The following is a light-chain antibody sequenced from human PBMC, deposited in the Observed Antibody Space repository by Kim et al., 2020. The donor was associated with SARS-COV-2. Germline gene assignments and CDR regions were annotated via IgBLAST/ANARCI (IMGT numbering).Light chain of an antibody. CDR1: QSVSSSY. J-gene: IGKJ2*01. CDR3: QQYGSSPLYT. CDR2: GAS. Sequence: SPGERASLACRASQSVSSSYLAWYQQKPGQAPRLLIYGASRRATGIPDRFSGSWSGTDFTLTISRLEPEDFAVYYCQQYGSSPLYTFGQGTKLEI. V-gene: IGKV3-20*01.